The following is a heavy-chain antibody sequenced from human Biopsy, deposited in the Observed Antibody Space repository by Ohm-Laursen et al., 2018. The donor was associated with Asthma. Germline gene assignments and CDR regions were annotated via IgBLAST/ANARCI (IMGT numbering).Heavy chain of an antibody. CDR3: ARGPEWSGLDI. V-gene: IGHV4-34*01. CDR1: GLSSSGYY. CDR2: SDHRGNT. Sequence: GTLSLTCSMYGLSSSGYYWTWIRQPPGKGLEWIGESDHRGNTNTNPTLKSRVTISKDKSANEFSLKMRSVTAAGTAIYYCARGPEWSGLDIWGQGTTVTVSS. J-gene: IGHJ6*02. D-gene: IGHD3-3*01.